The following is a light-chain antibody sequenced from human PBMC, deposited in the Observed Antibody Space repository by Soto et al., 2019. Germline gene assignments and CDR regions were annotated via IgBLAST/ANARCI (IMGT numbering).Light chain of an antibody. CDR3: QQYRYHPGT. CDR1: QTISNW. V-gene: IGKV1-5*01. Sequence: DIQMTQSPPTLSASVGDRVTISCRASQTISNWLAWYQQKPGKAPKLLIYDASSLQSGVPSRFSGSGSGTEFTLTINSLQREDFATYYCQQYRYHPGTFGQGTKVEIK. CDR2: DAS. J-gene: IGKJ1*01.